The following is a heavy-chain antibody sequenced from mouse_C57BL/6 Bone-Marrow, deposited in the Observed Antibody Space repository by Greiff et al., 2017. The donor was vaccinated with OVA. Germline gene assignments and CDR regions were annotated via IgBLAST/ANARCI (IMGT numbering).Heavy chain of an antibody. CDR3: ARDSNYEGFAY. Sequence: VQLKQSGPVLVKPGASVKMSCKASGYTFTDYYMNWVKQSHGKSLEWIGVINPYNGGTSYNQKFKGKATVTVDKSSSTAYMELNSLTSEDSAVYYCARDSNYEGFAYWGQGTLVTVSA. CDR2: INPYNGGT. V-gene: IGHV1-19*01. CDR1: GYTFTDYY. J-gene: IGHJ3*01. D-gene: IGHD2-5*01.